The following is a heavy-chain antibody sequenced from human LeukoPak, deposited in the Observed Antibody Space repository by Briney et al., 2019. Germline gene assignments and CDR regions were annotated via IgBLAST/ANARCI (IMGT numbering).Heavy chain of an antibody. Sequence: SETLSLTCTVSGGSVSSGSYCWSWIRQPPGKGLEWIGYIYYSGSTNYNPSLKSRVTISVDTSKNQFSLKLSSVTAADTAVYYCARADIVATIGDYWGQGTLVTVSS. J-gene: IGHJ4*02. V-gene: IGHV4-61*01. CDR1: GGSVSSGSYC. CDR2: IYYSGST. D-gene: IGHD5-12*01. CDR3: ARADIVATIGDY.